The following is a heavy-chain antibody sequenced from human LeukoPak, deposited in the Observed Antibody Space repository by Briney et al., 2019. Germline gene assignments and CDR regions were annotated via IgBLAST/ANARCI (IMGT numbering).Heavy chain of an antibody. D-gene: IGHD3-22*01. CDR2: I. CDR1: GFTFTSPA. J-gene: IGHJ4*02. Sequence: SVKVSCKASGFTFTSPAMQWVRQARGQRLEWIGWIQERVTITRDMSTSTAYMELSSLRSEDTAVYYCAAGVNYDSSGYYRYWGQGTLVTVSS. CDR3: AAGVNYDSSGYYRY. V-gene: IGHV1-58*02.